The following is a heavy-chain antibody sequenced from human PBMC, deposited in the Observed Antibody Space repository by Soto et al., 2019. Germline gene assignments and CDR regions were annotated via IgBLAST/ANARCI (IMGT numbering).Heavy chain of an antibody. CDR1: GGTFSSNA. CDR2: IIYIFGTT. J-gene: IGHJ6*02. Sequence: SVKVSCKASGGTFSSNAISWVRQAHGQGLECMGGIIYIFGTTNYAQRFQGRVTITADESTSTVYMEMSSLRSEDTAVYYCACTDYYSNYYYYGMDVWGQGTTVTVSS. D-gene: IGHD3-9*01. CDR3: ACTDYYSNYYYYGMDV. V-gene: IGHV1-69*13.